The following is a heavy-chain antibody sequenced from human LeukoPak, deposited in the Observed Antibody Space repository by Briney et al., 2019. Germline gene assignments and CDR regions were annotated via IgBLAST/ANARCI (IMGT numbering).Heavy chain of an antibody. CDR2: IIPIFGTA. CDR3: ARDRPVRYFDWLYLTPEY. V-gene: IGHV1-69*13. D-gene: IGHD3-9*01. CDR1: GGTFSNYA. Sequence: GASVKVSCKASGGTFSNYAISWVRQAPGQGLEWMGGIIPIFGTANFAQKFQGRVTITADESTSTVYMELSSLRSEDTAVYYCARDRPVRYFDWLYLTPEYWGQGTLVTVSS. J-gene: IGHJ4*02.